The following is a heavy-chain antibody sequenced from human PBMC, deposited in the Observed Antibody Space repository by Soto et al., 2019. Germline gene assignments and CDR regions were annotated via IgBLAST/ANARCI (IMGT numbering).Heavy chain of an antibody. D-gene: IGHD4-17*01. CDR3: ARDQYPTPTVSHFAY. CDR2: VFYTWFT. Sequence: SETLSLTCAVSVGSISGSDYYWGWLRQSPGKGPEWIGSVFYTWFTSYNPSLESRVSVSVDTSKNQFSLKVSGVSAADTAVYYCARDQYPTPTVSHFAYWGQGTMVTVSS. CDR1: VGSISGSDYY. V-gene: IGHV4-39*02. J-gene: IGHJ4*02.